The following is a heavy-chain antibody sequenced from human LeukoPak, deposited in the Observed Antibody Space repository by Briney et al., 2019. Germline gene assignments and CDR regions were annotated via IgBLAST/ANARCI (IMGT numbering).Heavy chain of an antibody. V-gene: IGHV3-21*01. CDR1: GFTFSSYS. D-gene: IGHD3-10*01. CDR3: ARGPYGSSGTPDAFDI. Sequence: PGGSLRLSCAASGFTFSSYSMNWVRQASGKGLEWVSSISSSSSYIYYADSVKGRFTISRDNAKNTLYLQMNSLRAEDTAVYYCARGPYGSSGTPDAFDIWGQGTMVTVSS. CDR2: ISSSSSYI. J-gene: IGHJ3*02.